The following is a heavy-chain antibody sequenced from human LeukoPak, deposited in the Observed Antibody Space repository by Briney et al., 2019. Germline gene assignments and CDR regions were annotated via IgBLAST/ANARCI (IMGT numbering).Heavy chain of an antibody. D-gene: IGHD4-23*01. CDR3: ASDLPIAYGGNSLDFDY. CDR2: IKQDGSEK. J-gene: IGHJ4*02. CDR1: GFTFSSYW. V-gene: IGHV3-7*01. Sequence: PGGSLRLSCAASGFTFSSYWMSWVRQAPGKGLEWVANIKQDGSEKYYVDSVKGRFTISRDNAKNSLYLQMNSLRAEDTAVYYCASDLPIAYGGNSLDFDYWGQGTLVTVSS.